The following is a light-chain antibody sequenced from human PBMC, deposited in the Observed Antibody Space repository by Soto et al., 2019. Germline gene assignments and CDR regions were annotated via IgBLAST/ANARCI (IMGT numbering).Light chain of an antibody. V-gene: IGLV2-14*01. CDR2: DVS. J-gene: IGLJ1*01. Sequence: QSVLTQPASVSGSPGQSIAISCTGTSSDVGGYSYVSWYQQQPGKAPKLVISDVSNRPSGVSDRFSGSKSGNTASLTISGLQTEDEANYYCASNTNSSTYVFGTGTKVTVL. CDR3: ASNTNSSTYV. CDR1: SSDVGGYSY.